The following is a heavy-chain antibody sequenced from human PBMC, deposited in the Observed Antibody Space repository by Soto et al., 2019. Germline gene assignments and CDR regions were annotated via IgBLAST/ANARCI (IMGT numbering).Heavy chain of an antibody. Sequence: QVQLVQSGSEVKKPGSSVKVSCKASGGTFSSYASSWVRHAPGQGLEWMGGIIPIFVTANYAQKFQGRVTITADESKSTAYMELSSLRSEDTAVYYCARLQGRKDMVRGGRFDYWGQGTLVTVSS. D-gene: IGHD3-10*01. CDR1: GGTFSSYA. J-gene: IGHJ4*02. CDR2: IIPIFVTA. CDR3: ARLQGRKDMVRGGRFDY. V-gene: IGHV1-69*01.